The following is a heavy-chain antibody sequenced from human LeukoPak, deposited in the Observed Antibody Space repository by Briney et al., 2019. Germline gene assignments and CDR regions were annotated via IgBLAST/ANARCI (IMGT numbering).Heavy chain of an antibody. CDR2: ISGSGGST. D-gene: IGHD5-18*01. J-gene: IGHJ4*02. Sequence: HPGGSLRLSCAASGFTFSSYAMNWVRQAPGKGLEWVSAISGSGGSTYYADSVKGRFTISRDNSKNTLYLQMNSLRAEDTAVYYCARDRTNGPGDTAMEYWGQGTLVTVSS. CDR3: ARDRTNGPGDTAMEY. CDR1: GFTFSSYA. V-gene: IGHV3-23*01.